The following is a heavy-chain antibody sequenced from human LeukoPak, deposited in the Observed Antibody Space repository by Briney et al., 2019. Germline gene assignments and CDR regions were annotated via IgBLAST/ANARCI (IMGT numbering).Heavy chain of an antibody. CDR2: ISGSGDST. V-gene: IGHV3-23*01. Sequence: GGSLRLSCAASGFTFSSYAMSWVRQAPGKGLEWVSGISGSGDSTYHADSVKGRFTISRDNSNNTLYLQMNSLRAEDTAVYYCAKGSGYPTVGKFQHWGQGTLVTVSS. CDR3: AKGSGYPTVGKFQH. CDR1: GFTFSSYA. D-gene: IGHD3-22*01. J-gene: IGHJ1*01.